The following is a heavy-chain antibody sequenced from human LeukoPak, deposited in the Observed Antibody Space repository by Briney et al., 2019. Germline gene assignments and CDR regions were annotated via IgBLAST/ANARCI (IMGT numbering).Heavy chain of an antibody. CDR2: ITSSTTTI. CDR1: GFPFSYYN. Sequence: GGSLRLSCAASGFPFSYYNMNWVRQAPGKGLEWVSFITSSTTTIYYADSVKGRFTISRDNAKNSLYLQMNSLRAEDTAVYYCARSPPAFGSSWYWFDPWGQGTLVTVSS. V-gene: IGHV3-48*04. D-gene: IGHD6-13*01. J-gene: IGHJ5*02. CDR3: ARSPPAFGSSWYWFDP.